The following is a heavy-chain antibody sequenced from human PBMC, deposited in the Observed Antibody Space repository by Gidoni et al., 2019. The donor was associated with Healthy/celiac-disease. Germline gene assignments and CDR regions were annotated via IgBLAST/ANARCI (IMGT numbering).Heavy chain of an antibody. D-gene: IGHD5-18*01. CDR3: AKDRAGVYTAMAY. J-gene: IGHJ4*02. CDR2: ISGSGGST. V-gene: IGHV3-23*01. Sequence: EVQLLESGGGLVQPGGSLRLSCAASGFTCSSYALSWVRQAPGKGLEWVSAISGSGGSTYYADSVKGRFTISRDNSKNTLYLQMNSLRAEDTAVYYCAKDRAGVYTAMAYWGQGTLVTVSS. CDR1: GFTCSSYA.